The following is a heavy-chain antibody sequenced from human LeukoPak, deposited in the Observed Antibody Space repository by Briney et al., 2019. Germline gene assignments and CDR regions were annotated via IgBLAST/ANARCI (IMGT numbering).Heavy chain of an antibody. CDR2: INPNCGGT. D-gene: IGHD4-11*01. V-gene: IGHV1-2*02. Sequence: ASAKDSCKASGYTFTGYNMHWVRHAPGQGLEWMGWINPNCGGTNYAEKFQGRVTMTRDTSISTAYMELSRLRSDDTAVYYCAPSDYTYFDYWGQGTMVTVSS. CDR3: APSDYTYFDY. CDR1: GYTFTGYN. J-gene: IGHJ4*02.